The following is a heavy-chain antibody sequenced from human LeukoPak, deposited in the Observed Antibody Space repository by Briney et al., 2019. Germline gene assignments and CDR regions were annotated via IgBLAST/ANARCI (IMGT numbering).Heavy chain of an antibody. CDR2: ISAYNGNT. CDR1: GYTFTSYG. J-gene: IGHJ4*02. D-gene: IGHD6-19*01. Sequence: ASVKVSCKASGYTFTSYGISWVRQAPGQGLEWMGWISAYNGNTNYAQKLQGRVTMTTDTSTSTGYMELSSLRSEDTAVYYCARVEQWLGHFDYWGQGTLVTVSS. V-gene: IGHV1-18*01. CDR3: ARVEQWLGHFDY.